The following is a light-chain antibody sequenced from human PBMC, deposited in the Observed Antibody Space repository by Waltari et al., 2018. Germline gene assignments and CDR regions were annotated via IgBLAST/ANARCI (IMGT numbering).Light chain of an antibody. CDR2: EDT. CDR1: ALPKKG. J-gene: IGLJ2*01. Sequence: YELTQPPSVSVSPGQTARITCAGDALPKKGAYWYTHNSGQAPVQVIYEDTKRPSGLPEKFSGSRSETMASLTISRAQVEDEADYYCYSTDTTETHGIFGGGTKLTVL. CDR3: YSTDTTETHGI. V-gene: IGLV3-10*01.